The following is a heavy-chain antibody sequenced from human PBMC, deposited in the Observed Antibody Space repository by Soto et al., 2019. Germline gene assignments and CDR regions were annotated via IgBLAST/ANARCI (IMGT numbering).Heavy chain of an antibody. J-gene: IGHJ6*02. Sequence: QVQLVQSGAEVKKPGASVKVSCKASGYTFTSYQMHWVRQAPRQGLEWMGIINPSGGFTNYPQKFQGGGTMHRDPCTSTVYMELRSLRSEDTAVCYCARPYYYGMDVWGQGTTVTVS. CDR3: ARPYYYGMDV. CDR1: GYTFTSYQ. V-gene: IGHV1-46*01. CDR2: INPSGGFT.